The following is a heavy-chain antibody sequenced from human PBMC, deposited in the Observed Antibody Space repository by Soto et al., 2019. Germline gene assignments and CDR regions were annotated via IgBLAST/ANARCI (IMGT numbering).Heavy chain of an antibody. D-gene: IGHD3-16*01. J-gene: IGHJ6*02. V-gene: IGHV3-30*18. CDR3: AKGVWGLDYYYGMDV. CDR1: GFTFSSYG. Sequence: GGSLRLSCAASGFTFSSYGMHWVRQAPGKGLEWVAVISYDGSNKYYADSVKGRFTISRDNSKNTLYLQMNSLRAEDTAVYYCAKGVWGLDYYYGMDVWGQGTTVTVSS. CDR2: ISYDGSNK.